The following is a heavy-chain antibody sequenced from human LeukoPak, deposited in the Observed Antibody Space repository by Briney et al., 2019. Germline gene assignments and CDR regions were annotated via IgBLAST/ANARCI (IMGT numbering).Heavy chain of an antibody. CDR1: GYTFTVYY. Sequence: ASVKVSCKASGYTFTVYYMHWVRQAPGQGLEWMGRINPNSGGTNYAQKFQGRVTMTRDTSISTAYMELSRLRSDDTAVYYCVSTRPYGDLFDYWGQGTLVTVSS. D-gene: IGHD4-17*01. CDR3: VSTRPYGDLFDY. J-gene: IGHJ4*02. V-gene: IGHV1-2*06. CDR2: INPNSGGT.